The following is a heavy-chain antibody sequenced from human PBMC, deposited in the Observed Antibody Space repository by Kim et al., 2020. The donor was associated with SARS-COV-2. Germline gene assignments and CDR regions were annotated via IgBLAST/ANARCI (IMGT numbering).Heavy chain of an antibody. D-gene: IGHD3-10*01. CDR3: ARALVRGVNTFDP. Sequence: GGSLRLSCAASGFTFSSYSMNWVRQAPGKGLEWVSSISSSSSYIYYADSVKGRFTISRDNAKNSLYLQMNSLRAEDTAVYYCARALVRGVNTFDPWGQGTLVTVSS. CDR2: ISSSSSYI. J-gene: IGHJ5*02. CDR1: GFTFSSYS. V-gene: IGHV3-21*01.